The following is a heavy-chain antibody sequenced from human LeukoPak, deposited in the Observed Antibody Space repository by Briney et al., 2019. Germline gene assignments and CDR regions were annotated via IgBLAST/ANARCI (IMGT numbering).Heavy chain of an antibody. CDR1: GFTVSSNY. CDR2: IQSGGTT. CDR3: AKDTDCSGGSCYSSY. Sequence: PGGSLRLSCAASGFTVSSNYMSWVRQAPGKGLEWVSLIQSGGTTYYADSVKGRFTISRDNSKNTLYLQMNSLRAEDTAVYYCAKDTDCSGGSCYSSYRGQGTLVTVSS. V-gene: IGHV3-53*01. D-gene: IGHD2-15*01. J-gene: IGHJ4*02.